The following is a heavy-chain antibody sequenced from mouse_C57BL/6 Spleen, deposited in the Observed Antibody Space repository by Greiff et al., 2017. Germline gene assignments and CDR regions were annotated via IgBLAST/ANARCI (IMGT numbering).Heavy chain of an antibody. CDR3: ERGYCDYLYAMDY. D-gene: IGHD2-4*01. V-gene: IGHV1-7*01. J-gene: IGHJ4*01. CDR2: INPSSGDT. CDR1: GYTFTSYW. Sequence: VQLQQSGAELAKPGASVKLSCKASGYTFTSYWMHWVKQRPGQGLEWIGFINPSSGDTKYNQKVKAKATLTVDKSSNTAYMQLNSLTYEDAAVYSCERGYCDYLYAMDYWGQGTSVTVSS.